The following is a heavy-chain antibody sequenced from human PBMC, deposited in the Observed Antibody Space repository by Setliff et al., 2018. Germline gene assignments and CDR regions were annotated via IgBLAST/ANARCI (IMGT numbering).Heavy chain of an antibody. Sequence: PGGSLRLSCAAPGFSFSRYEMIWVRQAPGKGLEWVSKTHIDGITVYSDSVKGRSIIYRDNARNSLHLQMNSLRAEDTAIYFCARRLPYYGMDVWGQGTTVTVSS. CDR3: ARRLPYYGMDV. CDR1: GFSFSRYE. J-gene: IGHJ6*02. CDR2: THIDGITV. D-gene: IGHD2-15*01. V-gene: IGHV3-48*03.